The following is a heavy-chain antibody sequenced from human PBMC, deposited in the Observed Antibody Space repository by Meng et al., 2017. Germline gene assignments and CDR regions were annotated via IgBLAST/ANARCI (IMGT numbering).Heavy chain of an antibody. Sequence: SETLSLTCAVYGGSFSGYYWSWIRQPPGKGLEWIGEINHSGSTNYNPSLKSRVTISVDTSKNQFSLKLSSVTAADTAVYYCARIRSHKYYHGSGSYYVYWGQGTLVTVSS. D-gene: IGHD3-10*01. CDR1: GGSFSGYY. J-gene: IGHJ4*02. CDR3: ARIRSHKYYHGSGSYYVY. CDR2: INHSGST. V-gene: IGHV4-34*01.